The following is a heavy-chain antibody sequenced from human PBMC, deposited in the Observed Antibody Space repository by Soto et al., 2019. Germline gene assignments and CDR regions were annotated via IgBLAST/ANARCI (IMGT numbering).Heavy chain of an antibody. D-gene: IGHD6-19*01. CDR1: GFPFGENA. CDR3: SKEDTSSGSLDY. Sequence: GGSLRLSCAASGFPFGENAMSWVRQAPGKGLEWVSGISDSGATTYYADSVRGRFTISRDNSKNTLYLQMKSLRAEDSASYYCSKEDTSSGSLDYWGQGALVTVSS. J-gene: IGHJ4*02. V-gene: IGHV3-23*01. CDR2: ISDSGATT.